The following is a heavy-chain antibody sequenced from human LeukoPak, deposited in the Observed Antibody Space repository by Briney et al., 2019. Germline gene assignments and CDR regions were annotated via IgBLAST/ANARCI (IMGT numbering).Heavy chain of an antibody. CDR1: GFTFTSYA. Sequence: GGSLRLSCAASGFTFTSYAMRWVRQAPGKGLEWLSTISGNGGTTYYADSVKGRFTISRDNSKNTVHLQMNSLRVEVTAVYYCAKGAVPPDFWGQGTLVTVSS. D-gene: IGHD6-19*01. CDR3: AKGAVPPDF. V-gene: IGHV3-23*01. J-gene: IGHJ4*02. CDR2: ISGNGGTT.